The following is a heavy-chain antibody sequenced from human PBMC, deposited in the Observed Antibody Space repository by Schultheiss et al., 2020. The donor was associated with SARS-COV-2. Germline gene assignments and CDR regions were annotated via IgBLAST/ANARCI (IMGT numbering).Heavy chain of an antibody. J-gene: IGHJ3*02. Sequence: SETLSLTCAVYGGSFSGYYWSWIRQPPGKGLEWIGEINHSGSTNYNPSLKSRVTISVDTSKNQFSLKLSSMTAADTAVYYCAQPKAYCGGDCYSHDAFDIWGQGTMVTVSS. CDR3: AQPKAYCGGDCYSHDAFDI. D-gene: IGHD2-21*02. V-gene: IGHV4-34*01. CDR1: GGSFSGYY. CDR2: INHSGST.